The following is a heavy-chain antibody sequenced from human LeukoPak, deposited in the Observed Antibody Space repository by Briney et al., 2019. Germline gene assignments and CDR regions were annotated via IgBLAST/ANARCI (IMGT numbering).Heavy chain of an antibody. CDR2: IYYSGST. J-gene: IGHJ4*02. V-gene: IGHV4-59*08. D-gene: IGHD3/OR15-3a*01. CDR1: GGSISSYY. Sequence: RASETLSLTCTVSGGSISSYYWSWIRQPPGKGLEWIGYIYYSGSTNYNPSLKSRVTISVDTSKNQFSLKLSSVTAADTAVYYCARRAGTGGRDYFDYWGQGTLVTVSS. CDR3: ARRAGTGGRDYFDY.